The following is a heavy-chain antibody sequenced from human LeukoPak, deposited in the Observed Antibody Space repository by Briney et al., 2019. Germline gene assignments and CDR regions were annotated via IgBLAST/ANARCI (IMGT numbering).Heavy chain of an antibody. V-gene: IGHV5-51*01. D-gene: IGHD2-8*01. CDR3: ARQAYCANGVCLCDY. J-gene: IGHJ4*02. CDR2: IHPGEYER. CDR1: GYRFTSYW. Sequence: GESLKISCKASGYRFTSYWIGWVRQMPGKGLEWMGVIHPGEYERRYSPSFEGQVTISADKSINTAYLQWSSLKASDTAMYFCARQAYCANGVCLCDYWGQGTLVTVSS.